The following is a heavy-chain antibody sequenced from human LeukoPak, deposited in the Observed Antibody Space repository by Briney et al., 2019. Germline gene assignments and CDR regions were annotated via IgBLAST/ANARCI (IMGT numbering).Heavy chain of an antibody. V-gene: IGHV4-59*01. CDR1: GGSIRSYY. Sequence: SETLSLTCTVSGGSIRSYYWSWIRQPPGKGLEWIGYIFYSGGANYNPSLKSRVTISVDTSKNQFSLKLTSVTAADTAVYYCARIRGYGSDYYYYYMDVWDKGTTVTVSS. D-gene: IGHD6-19*01. CDR2: IFYSGGA. CDR3: ARIRGYGSDYYYYYMDV. J-gene: IGHJ6*03.